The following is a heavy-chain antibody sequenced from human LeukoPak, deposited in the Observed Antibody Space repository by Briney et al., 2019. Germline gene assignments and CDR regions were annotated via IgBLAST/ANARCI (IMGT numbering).Heavy chain of an antibody. Sequence: ASVKVSCKASGYTFTGHYMHWVRQAPGQGLEWMGRINPNNGGTNYAQKFQGRVTMTRDTSISTAYMELSRLRSDDTAVYYCARSYYYDSSGYLWIYYPFDPWGQGTLVTVSS. CDR3: ARSYYYDSSGYLWIYYPFDP. CDR1: GYTFTGHY. D-gene: IGHD3-22*01. J-gene: IGHJ5*02. CDR2: INPNNGGT. V-gene: IGHV1-2*06.